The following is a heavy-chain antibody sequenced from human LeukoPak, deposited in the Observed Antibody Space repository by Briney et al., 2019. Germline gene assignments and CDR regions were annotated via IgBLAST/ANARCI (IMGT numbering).Heavy chain of an antibody. CDR3: ARAHRDIVVVPAAHPFDY. Sequence: SETLSLTCIVSGGSINNYYWSWIRQSPGKGLEWIGCIYSSGSTNYNPSLKSRVTISVDTSKNQFSLKLSSVTAADTAVYYCARAHRDIVVVPAAHPFDYWGQGTLVTVSS. CDR2: IYSSGST. D-gene: IGHD2-2*01. J-gene: IGHJ4*02. V-gene: IGHV4-59*12. CDR1: GGSINNYY.